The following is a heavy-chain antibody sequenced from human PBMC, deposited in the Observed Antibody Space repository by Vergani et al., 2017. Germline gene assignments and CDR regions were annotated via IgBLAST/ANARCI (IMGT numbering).Heavy chain of an antibody. Sequence: QVTLKESGPALVKPTQTLTLTCTFSGFSLSTSGMRVSWIRQPPGKTLEWLARIDWDDDKFYSTSLKTRLTISKDTSKNQVVLTMTNMDPVDTATYYCARSSNWGSTGFDYWGQGTLVTVSS. D-gene: IGHD7-27*01. CDR2: IDWDDDK. CDR1: GFSLSTSGMR. J-gene: IGHJ4*02. CDR3: ARSSNWGSTGFDY. V-gene: IGHV2-70*04.